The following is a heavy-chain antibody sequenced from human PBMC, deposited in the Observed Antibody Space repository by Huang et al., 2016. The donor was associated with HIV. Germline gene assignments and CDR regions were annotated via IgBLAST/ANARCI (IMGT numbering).Heavy chain of an antibody. CDR3: RGDIVVVVAATRYYFDY. D-gene: IGHD2-15*01. V-gene: IGHV4-39*01. CDR2: IYYSGRH. Sequence: QLQLQESGPGLVKPSETLSLTCTVSGGSISSSSYYWGWIRQPPGKGLEWIGSIYYSGRHYYNPALKSRVTISVDTSKNQFSLKLSSVTAADTAVYYCRGDIVVVVAATRYYFDYWGQGTLVTVSS. CDR1: GGSISSSSYY. J-gene: IGHJ4*02.